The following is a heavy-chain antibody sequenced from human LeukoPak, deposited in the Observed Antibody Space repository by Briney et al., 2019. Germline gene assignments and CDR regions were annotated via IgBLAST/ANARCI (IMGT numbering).Heavy chain of an antibody. J-gene: IGHJ6*03. Sequence: ASVKVSCKASGYTFTGYYMHWVRQAPGQGLEWMGWINPNSGGTNYAQKFQGRVTMTRDTSISTAYMELSRLRSDDTAVYYCARGLGSRPGQYYMDVWGKGTTVTVSS. D-gene: IGHD2-2*01. CDR3: ARGLGSRPGQYYMDV. CDR1: GYTFTGYY. V-gene: IGHV1-2*02. CDR2: INPNSGGT.